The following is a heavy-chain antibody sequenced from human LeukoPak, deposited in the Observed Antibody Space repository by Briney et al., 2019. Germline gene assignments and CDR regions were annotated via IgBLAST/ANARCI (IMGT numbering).Heavy chain of an antibody. Sequence: ASVKVSCKTSGGTFSTYTISWVRQAPGQGLEWVGGIIPILGTRNYAQKFQGRVTITADDSTSTTYMELSSLRSEDTAVYYCARDNGGTAMAYYYYYYMDVWGKGTTVTISS. J-gene: IGHJ6*03. V-gene: IGHV1-69*16. CDR3: ARDNGGTAMAYYYYYYMDV. CDR1: GGTFSTYT. CDR2: IIPILGTR. D-gene: IGHD5-18*01.